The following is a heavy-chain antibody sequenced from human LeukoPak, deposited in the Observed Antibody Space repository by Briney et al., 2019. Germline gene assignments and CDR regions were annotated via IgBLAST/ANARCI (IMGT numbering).Heavy chain of an antibody. CDR1: GFAFSSYW. V-gene: IGHV3-7*01. CDR2: IKQDGGEK. CDR3: ARLGGSYYTY. Sequence: GGSLRLSSVASGFAFSSYWMSWVRQAPGKGLEWVANIKQDGGEKYYVDSVKGRFTISRDNAKNSLFLQMNSLRVEDTAVYYCARLGGSYYTYWGQGTLVTVSS. J-gene: IGHJ4*02. D-gene: IGHD1-26*01.